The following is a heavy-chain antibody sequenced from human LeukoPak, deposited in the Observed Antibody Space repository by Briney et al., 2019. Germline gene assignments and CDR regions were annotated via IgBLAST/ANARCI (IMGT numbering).Heavy chain of an antibody. CDR3: ASELYGDYDY. D-gene: IGHD4-17*01. V-gene: IGHV3-21*01. CDR2: ISSSSSYI. CDR1: GFTFSSYS. Sequence: PGGSLRLSCAASGFTFSSYSMNWVRQAPGKGLAWVSSISSSSSYIYYADSVKGRFTISRDNAKNSLYLQMNSLRAEDTAVYYCASELYGDYDYWGQGTLVTVSS. J-gene: IGHJ4*02.